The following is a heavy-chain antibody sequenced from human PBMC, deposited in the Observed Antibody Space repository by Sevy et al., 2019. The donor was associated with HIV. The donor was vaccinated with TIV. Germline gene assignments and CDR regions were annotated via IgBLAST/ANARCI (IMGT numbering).Heavy chain of an antibody. V-gene: IGHV3-9*01. CDR3: AKDVVKYYYGSGSYYSAFDI. CDR2: ISWNSGSI. Sequence: GGSLRLSCAASGFTFDDYAMHWVRQAPGKGLEWVSGISWNSGSIGYADSVKGRFTISRDNAKNSLYLQMNSLRAEDTALYYCAKDVVKYYYGSGSYYSAFDIWGQGTMVTVSS. CDR1: GFTFDDYA. D-gene: IGHD3-10*01. J-gene: IGHJ3*02.